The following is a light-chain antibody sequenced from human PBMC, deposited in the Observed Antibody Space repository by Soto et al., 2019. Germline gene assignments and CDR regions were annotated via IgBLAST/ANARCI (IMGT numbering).Light chain of an antibody. CDR3: QKYDRAPAA. J-gene: IGKJ2*01. CDR2: AAS. Sequence: DIQVTQSPSSLSASPGDRITITCRASQDIKKFLAWYQQKPGKVPHLLIYAASTLRPGVPSRFSGNASGTDFTLTIASLQPEDVATYYCQKYDRAPAAFGQGTKLEIK. V-gene: IGKV1-27*01. CDR1: QDIKKF.